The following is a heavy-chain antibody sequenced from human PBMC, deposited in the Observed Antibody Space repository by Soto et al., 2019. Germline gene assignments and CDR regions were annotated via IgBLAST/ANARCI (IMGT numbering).Heavy chain of an antibody. D-gene: IGHD3-10*01. J-gene: IGHJ6*02. V-gene: IGHV3-11*01. CDR1: GFTFSDDY. CDR2: ISSSGSTI. Sequence: QVPLVESGGGLVKPGGSLRLSCAASGFTFSDDYMSWIRQSPGKGLEWVSYISSSGSTIYYADSVKGRFTISRDNAKNSLYLQMNSLRAEDTAVYYCARMEGLWNYYYYGMDVWGQGTTVTVSS. CDR3: ARMEGLWNYYYYGMDV.